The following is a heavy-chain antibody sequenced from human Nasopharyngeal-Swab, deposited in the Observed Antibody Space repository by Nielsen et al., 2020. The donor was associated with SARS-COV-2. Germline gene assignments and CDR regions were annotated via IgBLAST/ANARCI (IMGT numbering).Heavy chain of an antibody. CDR3: TTDLYYRYYYYGMDV. CDR1: GFTFSNAW. D-gene: IGHD3-10*01. J-gene: IGHJ6*02. Sequence: GESLKISCAASGFTFSNAWMSWVRQAPGKGLEWVGRIKSKTDGGTTDYAAPVKGRFTISRDDSKNTLYLQMNSLKTEDTAVYYCTTDLYYRYYYYGMDVWGQGTTVTVSS. CDR2: IKSKTDGGTT. V-gene: IGHV3-15*01.